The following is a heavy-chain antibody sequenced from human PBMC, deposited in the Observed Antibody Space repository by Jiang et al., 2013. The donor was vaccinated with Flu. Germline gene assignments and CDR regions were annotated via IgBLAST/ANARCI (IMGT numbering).Heavy chain of an antibody. CDR2: IWYDGSDK. CDR3: AKELVPAARGNFEY. V-gene: IGHV3-30*02. CDR1: GFTFSSYG. J-gene: IGHJ4*02. Sequence: GGSVRLSCAASGFTFSSYGMHWVRQAPGKGLEWVAFIWYDGSDKYYTDSVKGRFTISRDNSKNTLYLQMNSLRAEDTAVYYCAKELVPAARGNFEYWGQGTPVTVSS. D-gene: IGHD2-2*01.